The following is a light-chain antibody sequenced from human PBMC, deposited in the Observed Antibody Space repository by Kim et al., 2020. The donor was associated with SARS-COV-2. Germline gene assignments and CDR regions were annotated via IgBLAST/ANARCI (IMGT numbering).Light chain of an antibody. CDR1: SSDIGSYNL. CDR2: EGN. Sequence: QSALTQSASVSGSPGQSITISCSGTSSDIGSYNLVSWYQQHPGKVPKLMVYEGNKRPSGVSNRFSGSKSGNTAYLTISGLQTEDEADYYCCSYAGISTSWLFGGGNQLTVL. CDR3: CSYAGISTSWL. V-gene: IGLV2-23*01. J-gene: IGLJ3*02.